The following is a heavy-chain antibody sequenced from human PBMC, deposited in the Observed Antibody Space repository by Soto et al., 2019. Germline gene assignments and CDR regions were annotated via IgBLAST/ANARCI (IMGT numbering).Heavy chain of an antibody. CDR1: GGSISSSGW. D-gene: IGHD1-26*01. J-gene: IGHJ6*02. Sequence: SETLSLTCAVSGGSISSSGWWRCVLHPPGKGLEWIGEIYHSGSTNYNPSLKSRVTISVDKSKNQFSLKLSSVTAADTAVYYCAKVSGSYYYGMDVWGQGTTVTVSS. V-gene: IGHV4-4*02. CDR2: IYHSGST. CDR3: AKVSGSYYYGMDV.